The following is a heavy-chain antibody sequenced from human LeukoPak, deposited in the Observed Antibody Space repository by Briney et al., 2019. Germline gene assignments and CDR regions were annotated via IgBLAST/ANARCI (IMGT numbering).Heavy chain of an antibody. V-gene: IGHV3-48*03. CDR1: GFTFSSYE. Sequence: TGGSLRLSCAASGFTFSSYEMNWVRQAPGKGLEWVSYISSSSNTIYYADSVKGRFTISSDNDNNSLYLHLNILSAQATAVYYCARSTEYYYYYMDVWGKGTTVTISS. CDR2: ISSSSNTI. J-gene: IGHJ6*03. CDR3: ARSTEYYYYYMDV.